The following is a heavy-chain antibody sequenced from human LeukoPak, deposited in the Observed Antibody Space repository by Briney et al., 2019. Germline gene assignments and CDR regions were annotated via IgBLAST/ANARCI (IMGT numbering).Heavy chain of an antibody. J-gene: IGHJ4*02. CDR2: IKQDGSEK. CDR1: GFTFSSYW. D-gene: IGHD6-19*01. CDR3: AREVAVAGPFVDY. Sequence: GGSLRLSCAASGFTFSSYWMSWVRQAPEKGLEWVANIKQDGSEKYYVDSVKGRFTISRDNAKNSLYLQMNSLRAEDTAVYYCAREVAVAGPFVDYWGQGTLVTVSS. V-gene: IGHV3-7*01.